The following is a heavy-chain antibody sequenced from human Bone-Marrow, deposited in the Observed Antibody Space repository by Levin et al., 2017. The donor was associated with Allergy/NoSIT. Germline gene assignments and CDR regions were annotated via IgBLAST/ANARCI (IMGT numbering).Heavy chain of an antibody. Sequence: ASVKVSCKVSGYTLTELSMHWVRQAPGKGLEWMGGFDPEDGETIYAQKFQGRVTMTEDTSTDTAYMELSSLRSEDTAVYYCATGNTGNDPLIFDYWGQGTLVTVSS. CDR2: FDPEDGET. CDR3: ATGNTGNDPLIFDY. J-gene: IGHJ4*02. D-gene: IGHD2-21*01. V-gene: IGHV1-24*01. CDR1: GYTLTELS.